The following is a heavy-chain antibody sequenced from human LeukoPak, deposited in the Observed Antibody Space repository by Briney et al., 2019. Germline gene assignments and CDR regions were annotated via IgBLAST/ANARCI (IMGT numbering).Heavy chain of an antibody. D-gene: IGHD6-25*01. CDR2: ISYDGSNK. CDR1: GFTFSSYG. Sequence: GGSLRLSCAAPGFTFSSYGMHWVRQAPGKGLEWVAVISYDGSNKYYADSVKGRFTISRDNSKNTLYLQMNSLRAEDTAVYYCAKDSVTAGIDYWGQGTLVTVSS. V-gene: IGHV3-30*18. CDR3: AKDSVTAGIDY. J-gene: IGHJ4*02.